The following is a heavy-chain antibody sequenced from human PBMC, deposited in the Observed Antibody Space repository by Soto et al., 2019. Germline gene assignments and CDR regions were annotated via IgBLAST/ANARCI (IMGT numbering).Heavy chain of an antibody. J-gene: IGHJ4*02. CDR2: INASNGNT. CDR3: ARDEEYCSSTSCSRGHFDY. V-gene: IGHV1-3*01. Sequence: ASVKVSCKASGYTFTSYAMHWVRQAPGQTLEWMGRINASNGNTRYAQKFQGRVTMTRDTSTSTVYMELSSLRSEDTAVYYCARDEEYCSSTSCSRGHFDYWGQGTLVTVSS. CDR1: GYTFTSYA. D-gene: IGHD2-2*01.